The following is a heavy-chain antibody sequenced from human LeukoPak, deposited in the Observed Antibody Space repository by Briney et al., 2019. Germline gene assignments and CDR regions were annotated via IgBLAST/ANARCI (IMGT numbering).Heavy chain of an antibody. D-gene: IGHD3-16*01. V-gene: IGHV3-30*04. CDR3: ARDWESYFDY. CDR2: ISYDGSNK. J-gene: IGHJ4*02. CDR1: GFTFSSYA. Sequence: GRSLRLSCAASGFTFSSYAMHWVRQAPGKGLEWVAVISYDGSNKYYADSVKGRFTISRDNSKNTLYLQMNSLGAEDTAVYYCARDWESYFDYWGQGTLVTVSS.